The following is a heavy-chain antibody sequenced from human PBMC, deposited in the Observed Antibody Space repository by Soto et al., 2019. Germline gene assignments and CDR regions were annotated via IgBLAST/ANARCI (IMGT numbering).Heavy chain of an antibody. CDR1: GYTFTSYY. CDR3: ARDSAPLTEYSSSWYDSSFDY. D-gene: IGHD6-13*01. Sequence: ASVKVSCKASGYTFTSYYMHWVRQAPGQGLEWMGIINPSGGSTSYAQKFQGRVTMTRDTSTSTVYMELSSLRSEDTAVYYCARDSAPLTEYSSSWYDSSFDYWGQGTLVTVSS. CDR2: INPSGGST. J-gene: IGHJ4*02. V-gene: IGHV1-46*03.